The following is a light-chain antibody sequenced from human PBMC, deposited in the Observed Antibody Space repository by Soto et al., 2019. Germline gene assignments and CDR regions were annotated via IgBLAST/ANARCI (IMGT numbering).Light chain of an antibody. CDR3: QQRPNWPLT. Sequence: EIVLTQSPATLSLSPGERATLSCRASQSISSHLVWYQQKPGQAPRLLMYDASNRATGIPARFSGSGSGTDFTLTSSSLEPEYFAVYYCQQRPNWPLTFGGGTKVELK. J-gene: IGKJ4*01. CDR2: DAS. CDR1: QSISSH. V-gene: IGKV3-11*01.